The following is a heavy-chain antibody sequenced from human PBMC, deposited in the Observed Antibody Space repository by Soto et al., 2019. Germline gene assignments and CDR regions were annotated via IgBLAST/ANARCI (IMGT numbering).Heavy chain of an antibody. J-gene: IGHJ6*02. CDR1: GGSISSISNHY. D-gene: IGHD3-10*01. CDR2: ISNSGYT. CDR3: ATQGFGILHGLVDV. Sequence: QLQLQASGPGLVKPSETLSLTCTGSGGSISSISNHYCSWIRLPPGKGLEWIGYISNSGYTSYNPSLKSRVIISVDTSKNQFSLSLTSVTAADTAVYYCATQGFGILHGLVDVWGQGTTVTVSS. V-gene: IGHV4-61*05.